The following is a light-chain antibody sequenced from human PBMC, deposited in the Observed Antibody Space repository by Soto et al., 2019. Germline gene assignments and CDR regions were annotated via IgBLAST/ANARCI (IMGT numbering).Light chain of an antibody. V-gene: IGKV3-20*01. CDR2: GAS. Sequence: EIGLTQSPGTLSLSPGERATLSCRASKSVGSSLAWFKQKRGQAPRLLIYGASSRATGIPDRFSGSGSGTDFTLTISRLEPEDSAVYYCQLYGGSQDTFGQGTKLEIK. CDR3: QLYGGSQDT. CDR1: KSVGSS. J-gene: IGKJ2*01.